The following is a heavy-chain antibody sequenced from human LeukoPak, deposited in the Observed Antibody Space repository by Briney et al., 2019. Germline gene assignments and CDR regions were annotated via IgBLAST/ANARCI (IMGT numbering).Heavy chain of an antibody. CDR1: GFTFSNYW. D-gene: IGHD3-9*01. Sequence: PGGSLRLSCAASGFTFSNYWMSWVRQAPGKGLEWVANIKEDGSEKHYVGSVKGRFTISRDNAKNSLYLQMNSLRAEDTAVYYCARDSGELRYFDWLLGYFDLWGRGTLVTVSS. CDR3: ARDSGELRYFDWLLGYFDL. J-gene: IGHJ2*01. CDR2: IKEDGSEK. V-gene: IGHV3-7*01.